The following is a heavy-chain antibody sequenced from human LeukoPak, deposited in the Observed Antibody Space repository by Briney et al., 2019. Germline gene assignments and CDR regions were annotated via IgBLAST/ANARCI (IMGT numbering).Heavy chain of an antibody. CDR2: INPNSGGT. CDR1: GYTLTELS. V-gene: IGHV1-2*02. Sequence: ASVKVSCKVSGYTLTELSMHWVRQAPGQGLEWMGWINPNSGGTNYAQKFQGRVTMTRDTSISTAYMELSRLRSDDTAVYYCARGRGWHYYMDVWGKGTTVTVSS. J-gene: IGHJ6*03. D-gene: IGHD6-19*01. CDR3: ARGRGWHYYMDV.